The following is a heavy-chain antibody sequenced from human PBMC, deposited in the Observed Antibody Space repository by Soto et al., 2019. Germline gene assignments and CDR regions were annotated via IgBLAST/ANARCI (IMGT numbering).Heavy chain of an antibody. D-gene: IGHD3-10*01. Sequence: GGSLRLSCAASGFTFSSYGMHRVRQAPGKGLEWVAVISYDGSNKYYADSVKGRFTISRDNSKNTLYLQMNSLRAEDTAVYYCAKDRFTMVRGIFDYWGQGTLVTVSS. CDR1: GFTFSSYG. CDR3: AKDRFTMVRGIFDY. CDR2: ISYDGSNK. J-gene: IGHJ4*02. V-gene: IGHV3-30*18.